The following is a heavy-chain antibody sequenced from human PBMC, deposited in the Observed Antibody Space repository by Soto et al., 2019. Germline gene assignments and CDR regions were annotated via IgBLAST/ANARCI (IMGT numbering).Heavy chain of an antibody. V-gene: IGHV3-30-3*01. CDR2: ISYDGSNK. J-gene: IGHJ4*02. CDR1: GFTFSSYA. Sequence: GGSLRLSCAASGFTFSSYAMHWVRQAPGKGLEWVAVISYDGSNKYYADSVKGRFTISRDNSKNTLYLQMNSLRAEDTAVYYCAREGIDSSGWYGAYYFDYWGQGTLVTVSS. CDR3: AREGIDSSGWYGAYYFDY. D-gene: IGHD6-19*01.